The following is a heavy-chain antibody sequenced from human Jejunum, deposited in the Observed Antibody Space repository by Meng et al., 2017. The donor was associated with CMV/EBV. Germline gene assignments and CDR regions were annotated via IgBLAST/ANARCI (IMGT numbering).Heavy chain of an antibody. J-gene: IGHJ2*01. D-gene: IGHD2-15*01. Sequence: SGASISNSDWWNWVRQPPGKGLEWIGEIYHGGNINYNPSLRSRVSISIDKSKNQFSLNLTSVTAADTAVYYCARDTSGGKVPYWYFDLWGRGTLVTVSS. CDR3: ARDTSGGKVPYWYFDL. CDR1: GASISNSDW. V-gene: IGHV4/OR15-8*02. CDR2: IYHGGNI.